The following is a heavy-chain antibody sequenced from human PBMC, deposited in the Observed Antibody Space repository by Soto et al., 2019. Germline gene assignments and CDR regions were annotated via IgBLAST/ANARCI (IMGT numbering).Heavy chain of an antibody. Sequence: ASVKVSCKASGYMFTNYGINWVRQAPGQGLEWMGWISGYNGKTKYAQKLQGRVTMTTDTSTSTAYMELRSLRSDDTAVYYCAREVEMATSNYFDEWGQGTLVTVSS. V-gene: IGHV1-18*01. CDR2: ISGYNGKT. CDR3: AREVEMATSNYFDE. J-gene: IGHJ4*02. D-gene: IGHD5-12*01. CDR1: GYMFTNYG.